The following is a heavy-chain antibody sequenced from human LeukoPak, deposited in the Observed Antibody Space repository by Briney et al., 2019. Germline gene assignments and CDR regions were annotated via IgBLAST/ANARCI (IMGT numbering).Heavy chain of an antibody. J-gene: IGHJ4*02. CDR3: AKADRGWGVITKD. CDR1: GFTFSSFN. V-gene: IGHV3-23*01. CDR2: IGGSGDFT. D-gene: IGHD3-10*01. Sequence: PGGSLRLSCAASGFTFSSFNMNWVRQAPGKGLEWVSAIGGSGDFTYYAEYVRGRFTISRDNSEKTLYLQMNSLRAEDTAVYYCAKADRGWGVITKDWGQGTLVTVSS.